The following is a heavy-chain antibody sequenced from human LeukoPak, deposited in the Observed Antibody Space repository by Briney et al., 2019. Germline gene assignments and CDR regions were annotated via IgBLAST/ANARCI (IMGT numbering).Heavy chain of an antibody. CDR1: GYTFTSFY. CDR2: INPNSGGT. CDR3: ARVLYGDYGGHWLDP. Sequence: ASVKVSCKASGYTFTSFYMHWVRQAPGQGLEWMGWINPNSGGTNYAQKFQGRVTMTRDTSTSTVYMELSSLRSEDTAVYYCARVLYGDYGGHWLDPWGQGTLVTVSS. D-gene: IGHD4-17*01. J-gene: IGHJ5*02. V-gene: IGHV1-2*02.